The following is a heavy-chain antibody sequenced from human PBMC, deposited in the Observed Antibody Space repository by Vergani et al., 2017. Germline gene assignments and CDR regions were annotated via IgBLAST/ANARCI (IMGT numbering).Heavy chain of an antibody. J-gene: IGHJ4*02. CDR2: IYYSGST. V-gene: IGHV4-59*04. CDR1: GGSISSYY. Sequence: QVQLQESGPGLVKPSETLSLTCTVSGGSISSYYWSWIRQPPGKGLEWIGYIYYSGSTYYNPSLKSRVTISVDTSKNQFSLKLSSVTAADTAVYYCARLIVGATILYFDYWGQGTLVTVSS. D-gene: IGHD1-26*01. CDR3: ARLIVGATILYFDY.